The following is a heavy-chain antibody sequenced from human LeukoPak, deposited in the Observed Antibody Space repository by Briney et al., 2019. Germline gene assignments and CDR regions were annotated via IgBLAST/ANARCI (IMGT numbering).Heavy chain of an antibody. CDR3: ARVGSSGWYVHPTLDY. D-gene: IGHD6-19*01. CDR1: GGPISPYY. CDR2: IYYSGNT. V-gene: IGHV4-59*01. Sequence: PSETLSLTCTVSGGPISPYYWSWLRQPPGKALEWLGYIYYSGNTDYNPSLKSRVAISVDTSKNQFSLKLSSVTAADTAVYYCARVGSSGWYVHPTLDYWGQGTLVTVSS. J-gene: IGHJ4*02.